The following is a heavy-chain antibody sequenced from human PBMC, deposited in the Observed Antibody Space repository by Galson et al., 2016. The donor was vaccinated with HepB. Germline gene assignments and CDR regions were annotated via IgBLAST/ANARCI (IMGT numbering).Heavy chain of an antibody. D-gene: IGHD6-19*01. J-gene: IGHJ4*02. CDR1: GYTFTTYA. V-gene: IGHV1-18*04. CDR2: ISAYNGNT. Sequence: SGYTFTTYAINWVRQAPGQGLEWMGWISAYNGNTNYAQNFQGRVTMTTDTSTNTAYMELRSLRSDDTAVYYCARSLAVARNGRGFDYWGQGTLVTVSS. CDR3: ARSLAVARNGRGFDY.